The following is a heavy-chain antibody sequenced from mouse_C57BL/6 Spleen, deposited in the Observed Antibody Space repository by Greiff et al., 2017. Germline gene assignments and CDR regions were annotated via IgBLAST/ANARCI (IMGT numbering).Heavy chain of an antibody. CDR3: ARSYDGYYLWYFEV. J-gene: IGHJ1*03. V-gene: IGHV5-9*01. D-gene: IGHD2-3*01. CDR1: GFTFSSYT. CDR2: ISGGGGNT. Sequence: EVKLVESGGGLVKPGGSLKLSCAASGFTFSSYTMSWVRQTPEKRLEWVATISGGGGNTYYPDSVKGRFTISRDNAKNTLYLQMSSLRSEDTALYYCARSYDGYYLWYFEVWGTGTTVTVSS.